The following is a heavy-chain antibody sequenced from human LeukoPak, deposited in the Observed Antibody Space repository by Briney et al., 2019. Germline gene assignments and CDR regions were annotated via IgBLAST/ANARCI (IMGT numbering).Heavy chain of an antibody. D-gene: IGHD3-3*01. J-gene: IGHJ4*02. Sequence: PGGSLRLSCAASGFTFSSYSMNWVRQAPGKGLEWVSSISSSSSYIHYADSVKGRFTISRDNAKNSLYLQMNSLRAEDTAVYYCARPYYDFWSGYYTGGDYWGQGTLVTVSS. CDR3: ARPYYDFWSGYYTGGDY. V-gene: IGHV3-21*01. CDR2: ISSSSSYI. CDR1: GFTFSSYS.